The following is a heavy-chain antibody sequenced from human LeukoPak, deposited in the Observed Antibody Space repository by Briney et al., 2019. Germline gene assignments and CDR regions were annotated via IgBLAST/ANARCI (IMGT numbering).Heavy chain of an antibody. Sequence: GGSLRLSCAASGFTFSSYSMNWVRQAPGKGLEWVSYISSSSSTIYYADSVKGRFTISRDNAKNSLYLQMNSLRAEDTAAYYCARDLSDGDGPGSPGGDYWGQGTLVTVSS. CDR1: GFTFSSYS. V-gene: IGHV3-48*01. J-gene: IGHJ4*02. D-gene: IGHD4-17*01. CDR3: ARDLSDGDGPGSPGGDY. CDR2: ISSSSSTI.